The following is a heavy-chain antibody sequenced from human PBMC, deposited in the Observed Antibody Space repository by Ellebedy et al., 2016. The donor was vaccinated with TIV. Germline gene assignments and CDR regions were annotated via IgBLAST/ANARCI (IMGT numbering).Heavy chain of an antibody. Sequence: GESLKISCAASGFTFSTYGMHWVRQAPGKGLEWVAAISYDASRKTYADSTKGRFTISRDNSRDTLYLQINGLRAEDAAVYYCAKDGSGWSPYYGIDVWGQGTTVTVSS. J-gene: IGHJ6*02. CDR3: AKDGSGWSPYYGIDV. CDR2: ISYDASRK. D-gene: IGHD6-19*01. V-gene: IGHV3-30*18. CDR1: GFTFSTYG.